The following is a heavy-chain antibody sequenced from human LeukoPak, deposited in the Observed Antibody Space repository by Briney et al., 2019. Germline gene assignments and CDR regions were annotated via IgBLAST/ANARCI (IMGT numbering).Heavy chain of an antibody. D-gene: IGHD5-24*01. CDR3: ARVSRGMATTPGPFDY. V-gene: IGHV3-30*04. J-gene: IGHJ4*02. CDR2: VAYDGSNK. Sequence: GGSLRLSCAASGFTFSNYAMHWVRQAPGKGLEWVAVVAYDGSNKYYADSVKGRFTISRDNSKNTLYLQMNSLRAEDTAVCYCARVSRGMATTPGPFDYWGQGTLVTVSS. CDR1: GFTFSNYA.